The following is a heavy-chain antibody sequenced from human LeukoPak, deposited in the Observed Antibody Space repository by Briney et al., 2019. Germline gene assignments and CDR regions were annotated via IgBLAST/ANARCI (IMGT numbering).Heavy chain of an antibody. CDR2: ISAYNGNT. V-gene: IGHV1-18*04. Sequence: ASVKVSCKASGYTFTSYGISWVRQAPGQGLEWMGWISAYNGNTNYAQKLQGRVTMTTGTSTSTAYMELRSLRSDDTAVYYCAREVGYYDYVWGSYRSNWFDPWGQGTLVTVSS. D-gene: IGHD3-16*02. CDR1: GYTFTSYG. CDR3: AREVGYYDYVWGSYRSNWFDP. J-gene: IGHJ5*02.